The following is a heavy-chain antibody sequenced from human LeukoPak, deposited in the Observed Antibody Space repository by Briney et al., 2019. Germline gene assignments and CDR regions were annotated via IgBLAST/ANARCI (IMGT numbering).Heavy chain of an antibody. J-gene: IGHJ4*02. CDR1: GFTFSSFS. CDR2: ISSSSSHI. Sequence: PGGSLRLSCAASGFTFSSFSMNWVRQAPGKGLEWVSSISSSSSHIYYADSVKGRFTISRDNARKSLFLQMNSLRAEDTAIYYCTLGGPIVVLPVAFDYWGQGIMVTVSS. D-gene: IGHD2-2*01. V-gene: IGHV3-21*01. CDR3: TLGGPIVVLPVAFDY.